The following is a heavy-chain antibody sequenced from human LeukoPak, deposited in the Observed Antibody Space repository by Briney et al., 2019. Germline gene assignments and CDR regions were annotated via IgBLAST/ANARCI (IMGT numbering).Heavy chain of an antibody. CDR3: ARDGPGIAAAAPRY. D-gene: IGHD6-13*01. Sequence: GGSLRLSCAASGFTFSSYWMSWVRQAPGKGLEWVANIKQDGSAKYYVDSVKGRFTISRDNGMTSLCLQMNSLRAEDTAVYYCARDGPGIAAAAPRYWGQGTLVTVSS. CDR1: GFTFSSYW. V-gene: IGHV3-7*03. CDR2: IKQDGSAK. J-gene: IGHJ4*02.